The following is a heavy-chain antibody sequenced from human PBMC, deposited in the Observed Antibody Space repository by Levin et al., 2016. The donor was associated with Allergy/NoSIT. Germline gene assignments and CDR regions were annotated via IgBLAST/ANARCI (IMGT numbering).Heavy chain of an antibody. J-gene: IGHJ4*02. D-gene: IGHD3-3*01. CDR2: ISAYNGNT. CDR3: ARVEKRFLEWLLAGALELDY. V-gene: IGHV1-18*01. Sequence: WVRQAPGQGLEWMGRISAYNGNTNYAQNLRGRVTMTTDTSTTTAYMELRSLRSDDTAVYYCARVEKRFLEWLLAGALELDYWGQGTLVTVSS.